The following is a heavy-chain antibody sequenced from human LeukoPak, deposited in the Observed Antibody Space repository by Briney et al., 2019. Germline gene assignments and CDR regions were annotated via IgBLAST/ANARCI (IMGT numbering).Heavy chain of an antibody. J-gene: IGHJ4*02. V-gene: IGHV1-69*13. Sequence: SVKVSCKASGGTSSSYVINWVRQAPGQGLEWMGGIITIFGTANYAQKFQGRVTITADESTNTAYMELSSLRSEDTAVYYCARGESSGYFYYGDFYFDYWGQGTLVTVSS. CDR3: ARGESSGYFYYGDFYFDY. D-gene: IGHD3-22*01. CDR2: IITIFGTA. CDR1: GGTSSSYV.